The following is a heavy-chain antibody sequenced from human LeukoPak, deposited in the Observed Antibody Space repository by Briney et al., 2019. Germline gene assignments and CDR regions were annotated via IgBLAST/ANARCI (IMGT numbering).Heavy chain of an antibody. CDR1: GGSISSSSYY. D-gene: IGHD2-15*01. CDR2: INHSGST. CDR3: AREKVGEEDIVVVVAATPRVKWFDP. Sequence: SETLSLTCTVSGGSISSSSYYWGWIRQPPGKGLEWIGEINHSGSTNYNPSLKSRVTISVDTSKNQFSLKLSSVTAADTAVYYCAREKVGEEDIVVVVAATPRVKWFDPWGQGTLVTVSS. J-gene: IGHJ5*02. V-gene: IGHV4-39*07.